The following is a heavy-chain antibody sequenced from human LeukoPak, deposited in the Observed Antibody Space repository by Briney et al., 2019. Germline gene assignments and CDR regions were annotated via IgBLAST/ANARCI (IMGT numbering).Heavy chain of an antibody. D-gene: IGHD7-27*01. J-gene: IGHJ4*02. CDR3: ARDLSSTPNWELDF. CDR2: INSNSGGT. CDR1: GYTFIHYF. Sequence: GASVKVSCKASGYTFIHYFIHWVRQAPGQGLERMGRINSNSGGTEYAQKFQGRVTMTRDTSITTVYMELSSLTSDDTAVYYCARDLSSTPNWELDFWGQGTLVTVSS. V-gene: IGHV1-2*06.